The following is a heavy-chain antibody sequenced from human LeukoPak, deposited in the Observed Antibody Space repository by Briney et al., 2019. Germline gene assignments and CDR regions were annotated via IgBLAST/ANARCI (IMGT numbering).Heavy chain of an antibody. CDR2: ISSSGSTI. J-gene: IGHJ4*02. CDR1: GFTFSDYY. V-gene: IGHV3-11*01. D-gene: IGHD3-22*01. Sequence: GGSLRLSCAASGFTFSDYYMSWIRQAPGKGLEWVSYISSSGSTIYYADSVKGRFTISRDSAKNSLYLQMNSLRAEDTAVYYCAREKDYDSSGYYLDWWGQGTLVTVSS. CDR3: AREKDYDSSGYYLDW.